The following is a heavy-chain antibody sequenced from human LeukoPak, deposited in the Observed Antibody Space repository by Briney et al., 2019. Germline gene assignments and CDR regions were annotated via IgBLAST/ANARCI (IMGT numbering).Heavy chain of an antibody. J-gene: IGHJ4*02. CDR1: GGSISSYY. CDR2: IYYSGST. CDR3: ARGQLVRTGYFDY. D-gene: IGHD6-13*01. Sequence: SETLSLTCTVSGGSISSYYWSWIRQPPGKGLEWIGYIYYSGSTNYNPSLKSRVTISVDTSKNQFSLKLSSVTAADTAVYYCARGQLVRTGYFDYWGQGTLVTVSS. V-gene: IGHV4-59*12.